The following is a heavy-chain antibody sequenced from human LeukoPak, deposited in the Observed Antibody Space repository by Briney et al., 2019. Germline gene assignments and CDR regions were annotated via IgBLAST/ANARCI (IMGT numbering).Heavy chain of an antibody. Sequence: GGSLRLSCAASGFTFSSYAMSWVRQAPGKGLEWVSTFSVSGGSTHYIDSVKGRFTISRDNSKNTLYLQMNSLRAEDTAVYYCAKSDAPPYCGGDCYLDYWGQGTLVTVSS. D-gene: IGHD2-21*02. CDR1: GFTFSSYA. CDR3: AKSDAPPYCGGDCYLDY. V-gene: IGHV3-23*01. CDR2: FSVSGGST. J-gene: IGHJ4*02.